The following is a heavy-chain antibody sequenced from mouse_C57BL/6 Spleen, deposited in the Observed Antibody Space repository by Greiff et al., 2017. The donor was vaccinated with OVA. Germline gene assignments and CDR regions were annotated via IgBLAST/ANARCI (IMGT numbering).Heavy chain of an antibody. CDR3: TRGVYYDYDDGYFDV. D-gene: IGHD2-4*01. CDR1: GFTFSDAW. V-gene: IGHV6-6*01. J-gene: IGHJ1*03. Sequence: EVKVEESGGGLVQPGGSMKLSCAASGFTFSDAWMDWVRQSPEKGLEWVAEIRNKANNHATYYAESVKGRFTISRDDSKSSVYLQMNSLRAEDTGIYYCTRGVYYDYDDGYFDVWGTGTTVTVSS. CDR2: IRNKANNHAT.